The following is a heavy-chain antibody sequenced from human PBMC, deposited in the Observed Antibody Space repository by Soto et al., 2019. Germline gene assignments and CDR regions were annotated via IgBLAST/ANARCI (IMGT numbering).Heavy chain of an antibody. CDR3: ARARGYSYGLGY. J-gene: IGHJ4*02. Sequence: SETLSLTCTFSCGSISSYYWSWIRQPPGKGLEWIGYIYYSGSTNYNPSLKSRVTISVDTSKNQFSLKLSSVTAADTAVYYCARARGYSYGLGYWGQGVLVTVSS. V-gene: IGHV4-59*01. CDR1: CGSISSYY. D-gene: IGHD5-18*01. CDR2: IYYSGST.